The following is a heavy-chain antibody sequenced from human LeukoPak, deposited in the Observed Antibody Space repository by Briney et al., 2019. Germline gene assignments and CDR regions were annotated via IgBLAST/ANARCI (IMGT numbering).Heavy chain of an antibody. CDR3: ARETKDIYSPSWGLYDTYYSIDA. J-gene: IGHJ6*03. D-gene: IGHD5/OR15-5a*01. Sequence: PSQTLSPTCAVSPGSMDSGLYYWTWIRQPAGKGLEWIGRISNNGGTAYNPSLRSRVTITLDTSNNHLSLKVTSVTAADTAVYYCARETKDIYSPSWGLYDTYYSIDAWRKGTPITGSS. CDR2: ISNNGGT. V-gene: IGHV4-61*02. CDR1: PGSMDSGLYY.